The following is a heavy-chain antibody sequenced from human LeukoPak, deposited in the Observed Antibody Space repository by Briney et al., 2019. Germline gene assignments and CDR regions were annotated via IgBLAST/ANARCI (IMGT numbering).Heavy chain of an antibody. J-gene: IGHJ4*02. CDR2: ISPNGGST. Sequence: GGSLRLSCSASGFTFSSFDMYWVRQAPGKGLEYISAISPNGGSTYHADSVKGRFTISRDNTKNTLYLQMSRLRIEDTAVYYCVKIARDWGQGTLVTVSS. CDR3: VKIARD. CDR1: GFTFSSFD. V-gene: IGHV3-64D*09.